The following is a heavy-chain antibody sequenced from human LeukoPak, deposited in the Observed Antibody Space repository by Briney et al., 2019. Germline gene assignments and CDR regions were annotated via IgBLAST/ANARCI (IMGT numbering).Heavy chain of an antibody. J-gene: IGHJ4*02. Sequence: PSEALSLTCTVSGGSISSYYWSWLRQPPGKGLEWIGYIYYSGSTNYNPSLKSRVTISVDTSKNQFSLKLSSVTAADTAVYYCARVPSYYYDSSGYGWGQGTLVTVSS. CDR2: IYYSGST. CDR1: GGSISSYY. CDR3: ARVPSYYYDSSGYG. V-gene: IGHV4-59*08. D-gene: IGHD3-22*01.